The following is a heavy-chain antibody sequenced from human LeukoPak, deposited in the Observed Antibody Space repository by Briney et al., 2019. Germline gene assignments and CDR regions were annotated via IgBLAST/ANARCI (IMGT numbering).Heavy chain of an antibody. J-gene: IGHJ4*02. D-gene: IGHD6-6*01. CDR2: IYYSGST. V-gene: IGHV4-39*01. CDR3: ARRSFLGSSSSDFDY. Sequence: SETLSLTCTVSGGSISSSSYYWGWIRQPPGKGLEWIGSIYYSGSTYYNPSLKSRVTISVDTSKNQFSLKLSSVTAADTAVYYCARRSFLGSSSSDFDYWGQGTLVTVSS. CDR1: GGSISSSSYY.